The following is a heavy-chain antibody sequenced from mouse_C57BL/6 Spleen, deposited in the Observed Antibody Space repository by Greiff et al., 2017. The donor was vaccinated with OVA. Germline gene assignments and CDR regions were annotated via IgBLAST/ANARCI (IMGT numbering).Heavy chain of an antibody. CDR3: TCSFITAVVPFAY. D-gene: IGHD1-1*01. CDR1: GYTFTDYE. Sequence: VQLQQSGAELVRPGASVKLSCKASGYTFTDYEMHWVKQTPVHGLEWIGAIDPETGGTAYNQKFKGKAILTADKSSSTAYMELSSLTSEDSAVYYGTCSFITAVVPFAYWGQGTLVTVSA. CDR2: IDPETGGT. J-gene: IGHJ3*01. V-gene: IGHV1-15*01.